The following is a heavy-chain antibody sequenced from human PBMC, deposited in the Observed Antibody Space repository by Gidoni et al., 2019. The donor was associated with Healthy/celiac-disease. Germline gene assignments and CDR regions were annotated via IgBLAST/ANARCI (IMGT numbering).Heavy chain of an antibody. D-gene: IGHD4-17*01. V-gene: IGHV3-48*02. Sequence: EVQLVESGGGWVQPGGSLRLSCADSGFTFSSYSMNWVRQAPGKGLEWVSSISSSSSTIYYADSVKGRFTISRDNAKNSLYLQMNSLRDEDTAVYYCARTDDYGDSNWGQGTLVTVSS. CDR2: ISSSSSTI. CDR3: ARTDDYGDSN. J-gene: IGHJ4*02. CDR1: GFTFSSYS.